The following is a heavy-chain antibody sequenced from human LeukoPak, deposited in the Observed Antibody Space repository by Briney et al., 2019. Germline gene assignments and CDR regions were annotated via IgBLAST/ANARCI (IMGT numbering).Heavy chain of an antibody. CDR2: IYPGDSDT. V-gene: IGHV5-51*01. D-gene: IGHD6-13*01. J-gene: IGHJ4*02. Sequence: GESLKISCKGSGYSFTNSWIGWVRQLPGKGLEWMGIIYPGDSDTRYSPSFQGQVTISADKSISTAYLQWSSLKASDTAMYYCASRAAPGNSYYWGQGTLVTVSS. CDR1: GYSFTNSW. CDR3: ASRAAPGNSYY.